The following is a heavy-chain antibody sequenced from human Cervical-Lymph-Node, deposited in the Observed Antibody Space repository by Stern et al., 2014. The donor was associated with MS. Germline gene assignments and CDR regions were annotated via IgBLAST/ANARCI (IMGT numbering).Heavy chain of an antibody. CDR2: IYPDDSDA. V-gene: IGHV5-51*01. Sequence: MQLVQSGAEVKKPGESLKISCKGSGYNFASYWIGWVRQGPGKGLEWMGIIYPDDSDARYPPSFQGQVTMSADKSIGTAYLQWSSLKASDTAFYFCARKGTYGLDYWGQGALVTVSS. CDR1: GYNFASYW. CDR3: ARKGTYGLDY. J-gene: IGHJ4*02. D-gene: IGHD3-10*01.